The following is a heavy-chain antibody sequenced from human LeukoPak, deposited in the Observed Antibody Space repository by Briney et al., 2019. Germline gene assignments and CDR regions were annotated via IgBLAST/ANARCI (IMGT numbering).Heavy chain of an antibody. V-gene: IGHV1-18*01. CDR3: ARDARIGVAGSLGSDL. J-gene: IGHJ5*02. D-gene: IGHD6-19*01. CDR2: ISAYNGNT. Sequence: ASVKVSCKASGYSFNNFGFSWVRQAPGQGLEWLGWISAYNGNTYYIQRLQDRVTLTTDASTDTAYMGLTNLTSDDTATYFCARDARIGVAGSLGSDLWGQGTLVTVSS. CDR1: GYSFNNFG.